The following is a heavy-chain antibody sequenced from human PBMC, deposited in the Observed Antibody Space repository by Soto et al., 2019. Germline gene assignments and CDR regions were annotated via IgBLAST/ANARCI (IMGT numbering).Heavy chain of an antibody. D-gene: IGHD2-15*01. CDR3: AIVPRPRGGWYLDY. Sequence: GASVKVSCKASGYTFTSYVMHWVRQAPGQRLEWMGWINAGNGNTKYSQKFQGRVTMTTDTSTSTAHMELRSLRSDDTAVYYCAIVPRPRGGWYLDYWGQGTLVTVST. CDR2: INAGNGNT. CDR1: GYTFTSYV. J-gene: IGHJ4*02. V-gene: IGHV1-3*01.